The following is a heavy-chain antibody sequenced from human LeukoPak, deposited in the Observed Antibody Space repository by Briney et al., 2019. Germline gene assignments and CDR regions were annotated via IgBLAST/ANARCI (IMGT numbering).Heavy chain of an antibody. CDR2: IDYSGST. CDR1: GVSISSYH. CDR3: ARGGSRSRRGDDAFDI. D-gene: IGHD3-10*01. J-gene: IGHJ3*02. V-gene: IGHV4-59*01. Sequence: SETLSLTCTVSGVSISSYHWSWIRQPPGKGLEWIGYIDYSGSTNYNPSLKSRVTISADTSKNQFSLKLSSVTSDDTAVYFCARGGSRSRRGDDAFDIWGQGTMVTVSS.